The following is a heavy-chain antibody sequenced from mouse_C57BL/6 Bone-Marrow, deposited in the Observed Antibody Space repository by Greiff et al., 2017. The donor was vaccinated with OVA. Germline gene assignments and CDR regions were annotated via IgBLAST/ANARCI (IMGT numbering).Heavy chain of an antibody. D-gene: IGHD2-1*01. CDR2: IRSKSNNYAT. J-gene: IGHJ3*01. CDR1: GFSFNTYA. V-gene: IGHV10-1*01. Sequence: EVKLQESGGGLVQPKGSLKLSCAASGFSFNTYAMNWVRQAPGKGLEWVARIRSKSNNYATYYADSVKDRFTISRDDSESMLYLQMNNLKTEDTAMYYCVRHGPYLLWPLRGFAYWGQGTLVTVSA. CDR3: VRHGPYLLWPLRGFAY.